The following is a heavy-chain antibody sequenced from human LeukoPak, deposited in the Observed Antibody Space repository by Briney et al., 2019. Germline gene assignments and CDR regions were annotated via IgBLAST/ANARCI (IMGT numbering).Heavy chain of an antibody. CDR3: ATTLAAAGRNWFDP. Sequence: GASVKVSCKVSGYTLTELSMHWVRQAPGKGLEWMGGFDPEDGETIYAQKFQGRVTMTEDTSTDTAYMELSSLRSEDTAVYYCATTLAAAGRNWFDPWGQGTLVTVSS. V-gene: IGHV1-24*01. CDR2: FDPEDGET. D-gene: IGHD6-13*01. CDR1: GYTLTELS. J-gene: IGHJ5*02.